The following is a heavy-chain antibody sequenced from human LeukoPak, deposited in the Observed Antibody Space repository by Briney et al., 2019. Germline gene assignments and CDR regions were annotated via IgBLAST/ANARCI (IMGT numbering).Heavy chain of an antibody. V-gene: IGHV1-69*13. Sequence: SVKVSCKASGGTFSSYAISWVQQAPGQGLEWMGGIIPIFGTANYAQKFQGGVTITADESTSTAYMELSSLRSEDTAVYYCARGGYDYVWGSYRPENYFDYWGQGTLVTVSS. CDR3: ARGGYDYVWGSYRPENYFDY. CDR2: IIPIFGTA. D-gene: IGHD3-16*02. CDR1: GGTFSSYA. J-gene: IGHJ4*02.